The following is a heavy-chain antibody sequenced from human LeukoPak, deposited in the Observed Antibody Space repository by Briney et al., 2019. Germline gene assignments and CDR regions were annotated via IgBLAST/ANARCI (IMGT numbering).Heavy chain of an antibody. V-gene: IGHV3-30*18. CDR1: GFTFSSYG. J-gene: IGHJ6*03. D-gene: IGHD5-24*01. Sequence: AGGSLRLSCAASGFTFSSYGMHWVRQAPGKGLEWVAVISYDGSNKYYADSVKGRFTISRDNSKNTLYLQMNSLRAEDTAVYYCAKRGDGYNMRASRPYYYYMDVWGKGTTVTVSS. CDR3: AKRGDGYNMRASRPYYYYMDV. CDR2: ISYDGSNK.